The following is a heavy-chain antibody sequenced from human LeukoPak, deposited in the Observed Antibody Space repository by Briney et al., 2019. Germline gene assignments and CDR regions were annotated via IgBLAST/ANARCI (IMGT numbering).Heavy chain of an antibody. CDR2: IYYSGST. CDR1: GGSISSGDYY. Sequence: PSQTLSLTCTVSGGSISSGDYYWSWIRRPPGKGLEWIGYIYYSGSTYYNPSLKSRVTISVDTSKNQFSLKLSSVTAADTAVYYCARDIDSDYYDSSGYYDYWGQGTLVTVSS. J-gene: IGHJ4*02. CDR3: ARDIDSDYYDSSGYYDY. D-gene: IGHD3-22*01. V-gene: IGHV4-30-4*08.